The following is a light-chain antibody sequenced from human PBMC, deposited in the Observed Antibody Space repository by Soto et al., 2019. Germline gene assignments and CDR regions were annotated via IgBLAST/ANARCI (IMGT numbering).Light chain of an antibody. Sequence: QSALTQPPSASGSPGQSVTLSCTGTSSDVGAYDYVSWYQQHPGKAPKLMIYEVSKRPSGVPDRFSGSKSGNTASLTVSGLQAEDEADYYCSSYAGSNNPVVFGGGTKLTVL. J-gene: IGLJ2*01. CDR1: SSDVGAYDY. V-gene: IGLV2-8*01. CDR3: SSYAGSNNPVV. CDR2: EVS.